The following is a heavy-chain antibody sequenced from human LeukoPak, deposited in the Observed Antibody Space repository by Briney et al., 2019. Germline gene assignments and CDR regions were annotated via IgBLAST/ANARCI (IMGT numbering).Heavy chain of an antibody. CDR2: IYYNGNT. J-gene: IGHJ3*02. D-gene: IGHD2-15*01. CDR1: GASISSSY. CDR3: VRGNYDDRGYSNAFDI. Sequence: SETLSLTCTVSGASISSSYWSWVRQPPGKRLEWIGFIYYNGNTNSNPSLKSRVTISVDTSKNQFSLKLSSVTAADTALYYCVRGNYDDRGYSNAFDIWGQGAMAVVSS. V-gene: IGHV4-59*01.